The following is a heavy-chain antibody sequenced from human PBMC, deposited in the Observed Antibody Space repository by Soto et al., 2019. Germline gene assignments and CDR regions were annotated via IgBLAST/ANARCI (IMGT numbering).Heavy chain of an antibody. Sequence: GGSLRLSCAASGFTFSSYGINWVRQAPGMGLEWVAVISSNSGTTYYADSVKGRFTISRDNAKNSLYLQMNSLRDGDTAVYYCARDLEPITMVRGTRYYSYYYGMDVWGQGTTVTVSS. J-gene: IGHJ6*02. CDR2: ISSNSGTT. CDR1: GFTFSSYG. D-gene: IGHD3-10*01. V-gene: IGHV3-48*02. CDR3: ARDLEPITMVRGTRYYSYYYGMDV.